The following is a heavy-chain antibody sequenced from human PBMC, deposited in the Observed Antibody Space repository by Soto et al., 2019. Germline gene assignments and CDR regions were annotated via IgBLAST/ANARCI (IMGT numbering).Heavy chain of an antibody. CDR1: GFTFNSYA. Sequence: EVQLLESGGGLVQPGGSLRLSCAASGFTFNSYAMNWVRQAPGKGLEWVSSISGGGGGTYYADSVKGRLTISRDTSKNTLYLQMNSLRAEDTALYYCAKGSHYDSLSAYHAFDYWGPGTLVTVSS. CDR3: AKGSHYDSLSAYHAFDY. D-gene: IGHD3-9*01. V-gene: IGHV3-23*01. CDR2: ISGGGGGT. J-gene: IGHJ4*02.